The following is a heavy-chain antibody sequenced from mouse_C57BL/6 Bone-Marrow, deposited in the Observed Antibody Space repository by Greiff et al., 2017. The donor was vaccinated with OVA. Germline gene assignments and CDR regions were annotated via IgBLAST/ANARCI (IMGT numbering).Heavy chain of an antibody. D-gene: IGHD2-1*01. CDR2: ILPGSGST. J-gene: IGHJ2*01. CDR3: ARAPTYGNYGDFDY. CDR1: GYTFTGYW. Sequence: QVQLQQSGAELMKPGASVKLSCKATGYTFTGYWVEWVKQRPGHGLEWLGEILPGSGSTNYNEKLKGRATFTADTSSNAAYMQRSSLTTEDSAIYYCARAPTYGNYGDFDYWGQGTTLTVSS. V-gene: IGHV1-9*01.